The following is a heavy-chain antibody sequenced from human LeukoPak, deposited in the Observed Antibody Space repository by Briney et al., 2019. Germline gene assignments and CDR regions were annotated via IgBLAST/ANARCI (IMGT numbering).Heavy chain of an antibody. D-gene: IGHD5-18*01. Sequence: GGSLRLSCAASGFTFSSYGMSWVRQAPGKGLQWVSSISASGGSTYYADSVKGRFTISRDNSKNTLYLQMNSLRAEDTAVYYCAKEGGYSYGYLDYWGQGTLVTVSS. J-gene: IGHJ4*02. CDR2: ISASGGST. CDR3: AKEGGYSYGYLDY. CDR1: GFTFSSYG. V-gene: IGHV3-23*01.